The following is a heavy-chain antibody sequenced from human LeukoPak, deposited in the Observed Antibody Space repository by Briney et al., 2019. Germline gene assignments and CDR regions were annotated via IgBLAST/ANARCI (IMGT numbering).Heavy chain of an antibody. CDR1: GYTFTSHG. V-gene: IGHV1-18*01. CDR3: ARDFLVVVPAAIGYDFWSGRRDYYFDY. Sequence: ASVKVSCKASGYTFTSHGISWVRQAPGQGLEWMGWISAYNGNTNYAQKLQGRVTMTTDTSTSTAYMELRSLRSDDTAVYYCARDFLVVVPAAIGYDFWSGRRDYYFDYWGQGTLVTVSS. J-gene: IGHJ4*02. CDR2: ISAYNGNT. D-gene: IGHD2-2*01.